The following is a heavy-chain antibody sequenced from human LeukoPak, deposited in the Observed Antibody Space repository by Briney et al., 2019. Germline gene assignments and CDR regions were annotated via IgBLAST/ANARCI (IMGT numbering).Heavy chain of an antibody. D-gene: IGHD1-14*01. Sequence: PGRSLRLSCAASGFTFSSYAMSWVRQAPGKGLEWVSIIYSGGSTYYADSVKGRFTISRDNSKNTLYLQLNSLRAEDTAVYYCARGNPGGEFYWGQGTLVTVSS. V-gene: IGHV3-53*01. CDR1: GFTFSSYA. CDR2: IYSGGST. CDR3: ARGNPGGEFY. J-gene: IGHJ4*02.